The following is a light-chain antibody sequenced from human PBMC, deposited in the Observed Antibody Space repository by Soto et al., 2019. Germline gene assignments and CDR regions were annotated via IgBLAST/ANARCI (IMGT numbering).Light chain of an antibody. CDR1: QSINNY. Sequence: EIVLTQSPVTLSLYPGERATLSCRASQSINNYLAWYQQKPGQPPRLLIYDASNRATAIPVRFSGSGSGTDFTLTISSLEPEDSAVYYCQYRGIWPPGATFGGGTKVELK. J-gene: IGKJ4*01. CDR3: QYRGIWPPGAT. V-gene: IGKV3-11*01. CDR2: DAS.